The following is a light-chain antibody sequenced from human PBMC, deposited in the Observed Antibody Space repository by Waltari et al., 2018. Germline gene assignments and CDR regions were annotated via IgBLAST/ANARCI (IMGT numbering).Light chain of an antibody. V-gene: IGLV3-19*01. CDR2: SKN. Sequence: YQQKPGQAPLLFTDSKNNLPSGIPDRFSGSSSGNTSSVTITGAQAEDEADYYCNSRDSSGNHLVFGGGTKLTVL. J-gene: IGLJ3*02. CDR3: NSRDSSGNHLV.